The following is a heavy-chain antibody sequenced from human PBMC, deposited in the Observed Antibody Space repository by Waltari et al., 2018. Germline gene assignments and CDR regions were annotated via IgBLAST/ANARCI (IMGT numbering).Heavy chain of an antibody. J-gene: IGHJ4*02. V-gene: IGHV3-33*01. CDR1: G. D-gene: IGHD3-16*01. CDR3: ARGGAGGPDFEY. CDR2: IWSDGGDK. Sequence: GMHWVRQATGKGLEWVALIWSDGGDKYYSDSVKGRFTISRDNSKNTLYLQMNSLRAEDTAVYYCARGGAGGPDFEYWGQGTLVTASS.